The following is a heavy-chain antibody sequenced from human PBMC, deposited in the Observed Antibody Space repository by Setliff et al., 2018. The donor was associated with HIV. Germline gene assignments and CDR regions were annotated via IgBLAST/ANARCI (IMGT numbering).Heavy chain of an antibody. D-gene: IGHD3-10*01. CDR3: ARGRHGLGLDV. J-gene: IGHJ4*02. CDR1: GGSFSGYN. Sequence: SETLSLTCAVYGGSFSGYNWSWIRQPPGKGLEWIGEINHSGSTNYNPSLKTRVTISVDTSKNQFSLKLSSVTAADTAVYYCARGRHGLGLDVWGQGTLVTVSS. V-gene: IGHV4-34*01. CDR2: INHSGST.